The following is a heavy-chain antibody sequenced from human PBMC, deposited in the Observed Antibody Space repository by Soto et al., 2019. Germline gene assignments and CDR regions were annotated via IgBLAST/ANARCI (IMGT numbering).Heavy chain of an antibody. V-gene: IGHV4-34*01. CDR3: ARGLREHYYDSSGYYYNYFDY. CDR1: GGSFSGYY. Sequence: PSETLSLTCAVYGGSFSGYYWRWIRQPPGKGLEWIGEINHSGSTNYSPSLKSRVTISVDTSKNQFSLKLSSVTAADTAVYYCARGLREHYYDSSGYYYNYFDYWGQGTLVTVSS. D-gene: IGHD3-22*01. CDR2: INHSGST. J-gene: IGHJ4*02.